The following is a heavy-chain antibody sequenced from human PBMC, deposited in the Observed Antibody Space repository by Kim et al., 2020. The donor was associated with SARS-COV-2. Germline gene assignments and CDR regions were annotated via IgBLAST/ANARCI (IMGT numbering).Heavy chain of an antibody. CDR1: GLTFGDYA. CDR2: IRSKAYGGTT. D-gene: IGHD1-26*01. Sequence: GGSLRLSCTASGLTFGDYAISWFRQAPGKGLEWVGFIRSKAYGGTTEYAASVKGRFTISRDDSKSIAYLQMNSLKTEDTAVYYCTSATVGAPYYFDYWGQGTLVTVSS. V-gene: IGHV3-49*03. CDR3: TSATVGAPYYFDY. J-gene: IGHJ4*02.